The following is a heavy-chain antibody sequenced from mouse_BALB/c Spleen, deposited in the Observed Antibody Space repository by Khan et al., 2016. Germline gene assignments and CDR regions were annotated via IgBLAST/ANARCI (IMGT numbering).Heavy chain of an antibody. J-gene: IGHJ3*01. D-gene: IGHD2-14*01. Sequence: VQLHQSGAELVKPGASVKLSCTASGFNIKDTYMHWVKQRPEQGLEWIGRIDPANGNTKYDPKFQDKATVTSETSSNTAYLQLSSLTSEDTAVYYCARGGYGWFAYWGQGTLVTVSA. CDR2: IDPANGNT. CDR1: GFNIKDTY. CDR3: ARGGYGWFAY. V-gene: IGHV14-3*02.